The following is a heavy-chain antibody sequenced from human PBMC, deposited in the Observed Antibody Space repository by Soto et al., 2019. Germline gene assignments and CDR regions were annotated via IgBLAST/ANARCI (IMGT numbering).Heavy chain of an antibody. D-gene: IGHD6-6*01. J-gene: IGHJ4*02. CDR3: ASYHSPIAARPFDY. Sequence: SETLSLTCTVSGGSVSSGSYYWSWIRQPPGKGLEWIGYIYYSGSTNYNPSPKSRVTISVDTSKNQFSLKLSSVTAADTAVYYCASYHSPIAARPFDYWGQGTLVTVSS. CDR2: IYYSGST. CDR1: GGSVSSGSYY. V-gene: IGHV4-61*01.